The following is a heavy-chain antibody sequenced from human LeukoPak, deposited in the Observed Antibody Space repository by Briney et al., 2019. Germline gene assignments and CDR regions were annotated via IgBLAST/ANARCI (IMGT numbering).Heavy chain of an antibody. CDR2: IYHSGRT. J-gene: IGHJ4*02. CDR1: GGSIGSHY. D-gene: IGHD6-19*01. V-gene: IGHV4-59*11. Sequence: PSETLSLTCTVSGGSIGSHYWTWIRQTPGKGLEWIGSIYHSGRTYYNPSLKSRVTISVDTSKNQFSLKLSSVTAADTAVYYCATSGWYLLPGVYWGQGTLVTVSS. CDR3: ATSGWYLLPGVY.